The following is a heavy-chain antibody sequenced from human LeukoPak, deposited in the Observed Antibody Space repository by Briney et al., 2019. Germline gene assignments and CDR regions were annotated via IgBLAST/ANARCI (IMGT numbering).Heavy chain of an antibody. J-gene: IGHJ4*02. V-gene: IGHV4-39*01. Sequence: SETLSLTCTVSGGSISSSNYYWGWIRQPPGRGLEWIGRIYYSGSTYYNPSLKSRITISVDTSKNQFSLKLSSVTAADTAVYYCARRYYDSSGNYHTFDYWGQGTLVTVSS. CDR1: GGSISSSNYY. CDR2: IYYSGST. D-gene: IGHD3-22*01. CDR3: ARRYYDSSGNYHTFDY.